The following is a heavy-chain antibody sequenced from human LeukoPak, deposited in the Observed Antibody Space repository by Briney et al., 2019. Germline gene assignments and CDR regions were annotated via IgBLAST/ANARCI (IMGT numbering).Heavy chain of an antibody. CDR2: IRYDGGNK. CDR3: AKDGRGYALEL. Sequence: GGSLRLSCAASGFTFSSYGMHSVRQAPGKGLEWVTFIRYDGGNKYYADSVKGRFTISRDNSKNTLYLQMNSLRAEGTAVYYCAKDGRGYALELWGQGTLVTVSS. CDR1: GFTFSSYG. V-gene: IGHV3-30*02. D-gene: IGHD5-12*01. J-gene: IGHJ4*02.